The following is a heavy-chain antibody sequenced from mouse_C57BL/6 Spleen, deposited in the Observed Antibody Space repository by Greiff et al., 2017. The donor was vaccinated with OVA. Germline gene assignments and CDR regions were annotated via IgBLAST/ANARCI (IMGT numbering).Heavy chain of an antibody. Sequence: QVQLQQSGAELVKPGASVKLSCKASGYTFTSYWMHWVKQRPGQGLEWIGMIHPNSGSTNYNEKFKSKATLTVDKSSSTAYMQLSSLTSEDSAVYYCARSGYDYSYAMDYWGQGTSVTVSS. CDR1: GYTFTSYW. D-gene: IGHD2-4*01. CDR3: ARSGYDYSYAMDY. CDR2: IHPNSGST. V-gene: IGHV1-64*01. J-gene: IGHJ4*01.